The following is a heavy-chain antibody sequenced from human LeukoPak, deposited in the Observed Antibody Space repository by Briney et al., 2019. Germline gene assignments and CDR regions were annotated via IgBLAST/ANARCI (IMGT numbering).Heavy chain of an antibody. CDR1: GLIFSTYA. J-gene: IGHJ4*02. D-gene: IGHD3-9*01. CDR2: IGANGGST. CDR3: VSLTPHNDY. V-gene: IGHV3-64D*09. Sequence: GGSLRLSCSASGLIFSTYAMQWVRQAPEKGLEYVSGIGANGGSTYYADSVKGRFIISRDNSKNTLYLQMSSLRTDDTALYYCVSLTPHNDYWGQGTLVTVSS.